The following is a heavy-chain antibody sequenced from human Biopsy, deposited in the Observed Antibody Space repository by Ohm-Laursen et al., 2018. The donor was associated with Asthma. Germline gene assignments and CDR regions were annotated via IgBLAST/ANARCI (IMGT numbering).Heavy chain of an antibody. J-gene: IGHJ6*02. Sequence: SSVKVSCKTSGYTFNRAGITWVRQAPGQGLEWMGWISVYNGNTKVAQKLRDRVTMITASTSSTAYMELGSLRSDDSAVCFCARAVDYSHYYGIDVWGQETTVTVS. CDR1: GYTFNRAG. CDR2: ISVYNGNT. D-gene: IGHD3-10*01. V-gene: IGHV1-18*01. CDR3: ARAVDYSHYYGIDV.